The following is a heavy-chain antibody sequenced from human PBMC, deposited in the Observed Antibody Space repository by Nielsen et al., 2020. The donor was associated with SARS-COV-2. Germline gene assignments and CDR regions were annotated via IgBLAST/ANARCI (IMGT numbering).Heavy chain of an antibody. V-gene: IGHV4-59*01. D-gene: IGHD2-15*01. Sequence: WIRQPPGKGLEWIGYIYYSGSTNYNPSLKSRVTISVDTSKNQFSLKLSSVTAADTAVYYYARDRVGCSGGSCYGYGMDVWGQGTTVTVSS. CDR2: IYYSGST. CDR3: ARDRVGCSGGSCYGYGMDV. J-gene: IGHJ6*02.